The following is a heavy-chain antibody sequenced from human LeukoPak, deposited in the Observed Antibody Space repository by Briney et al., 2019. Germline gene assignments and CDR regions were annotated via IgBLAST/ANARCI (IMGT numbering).Heavy chain of an antibody. CDR2: IYSGGNT. Sequence: GGSLRLSCAASGFTVSSNYMGWVRQAPGKGLKSVSVIYSGGNTYYVDPVKGRFTISRDNSRNTMDLQMNSLRAEDTAVYYCARCDSSSWYGIDFWGQGTLVTVSS. CDR1: GFTVSSNY. J-gene: IGHJ4*02. V-gene: IGHV3-53*01. CDR3: ARCDSSSWYGIDF. D-gene: IGHD6-13*01.